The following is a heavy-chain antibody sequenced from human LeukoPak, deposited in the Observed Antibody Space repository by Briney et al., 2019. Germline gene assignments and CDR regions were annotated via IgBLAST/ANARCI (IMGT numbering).Heavy chain of an antibody. D-gene: IGHD2-2*01. CDR3: ARGDCSSTSCPSGG. Sequence: PGGFLRLSCAASGFTFSDYYMSWIRQAPGKGLEWVSSISSGSSYIYYADSVKGRFTISRDNAKNSLYLQMNSLRAEDTAVYYCARGDCSSTSCPSGGWGQGTLVTVSS. J-gene: IGHJ4*02. V-gene: IGHV3-11*06. CDR2: ISSGSSYI. CDR1: GFTFSDYY.